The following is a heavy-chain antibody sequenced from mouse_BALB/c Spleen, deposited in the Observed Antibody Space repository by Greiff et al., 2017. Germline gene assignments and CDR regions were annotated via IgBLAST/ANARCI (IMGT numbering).Heavy chain of an antibody. V-gene: IGHV5-6-5*01. J-gene: IGHJ3*01. Sequence: EVMLVESGGGLVKPGGSLKLSCAASGFTFSSYAMSWVRQTPEKRLEWVASISSGGSTYYPDSVKGRFTISRDNARNILYLQMSSLRSEDTAMYYCARAPYYYGSSYEFAYWGQGTLVTVSA. D-gene: IGHD1-1*01. CDR3: ARAPYYYGSSYEFAY. CDR2: ISSGGST. CDR1: GFTFSSYA.